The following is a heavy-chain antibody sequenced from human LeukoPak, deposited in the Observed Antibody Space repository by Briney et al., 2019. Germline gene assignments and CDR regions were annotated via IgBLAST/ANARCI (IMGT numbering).Heavy chain of an antibody. Sequence: SVKVSCKASGGTFSSYAISWVRQAPGQGLEWMGGIIPIFGTANYAQKFQGRVTITTDVSTSTAYMELSSLRSEDTAVYYCARDGSLGTTGTTGEDYWGQGTLVTVSS. CDR1: GGTFSSYA. CDR2: IIPIFGTA. J-gene: IGHJ4*02. CDR3: ARDGSLGTTGTTGEDY. V-gene: IGHV1-69*05. D-gene: IGHD1-1*01.